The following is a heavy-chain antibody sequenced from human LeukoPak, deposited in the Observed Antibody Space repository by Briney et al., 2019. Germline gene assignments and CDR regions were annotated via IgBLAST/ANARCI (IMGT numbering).Heavy chain of an antibody. Sequence: SVKVSCKASGGTFSSYAISWVRQAPGQGLEWMGGIIPIFGTANYAQKFQGRVTITTDESTSTAYMELSSLRSEDTAVYYCAREYYHDSSGYTSYYFDYWGQGTLVTVSS. D-gene: IGHD3-22*01. J-gene: IGHJ4*02. CDR3: AREYYHDSSGYTSYYFDY. CDR1: GGTFSSYA. CDR2: IIPIFGTA. V-gene: IGHV1-69*05.